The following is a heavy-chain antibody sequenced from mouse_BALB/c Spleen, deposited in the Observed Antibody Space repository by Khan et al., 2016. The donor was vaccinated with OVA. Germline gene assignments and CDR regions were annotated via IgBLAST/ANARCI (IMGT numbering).Heavy chain of an antibody. CDR3: ARPPYFSYTLDY. CDR2: INTYTGEP. V-gene: IGHV9-3-1*01. D-gene: IGHD2-10*01. Sequence: QEVQSGPELKKPGETVKISCKASGYTFTNYGMNWVKQSPGKALKWMGWINTYTGEPTYADDFKGRFAFSLDTSASTAYLQINNLKNEDTATYCCARPPYFSYTLDYWGQGTSVTVSS. CDR1: GYTFTNYG. J-gene: IGHJ4*01.